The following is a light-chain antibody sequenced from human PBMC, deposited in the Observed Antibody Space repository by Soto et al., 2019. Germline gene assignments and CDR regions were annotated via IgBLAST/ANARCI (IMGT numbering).Light chain of an antibody. Sequence: DIPMTQSPSTLSASVGDRETITCRASQSIINWLGWYQQKPGKAPKLLIYKASSLESGVPSRFSGSGSGTEFTLTISSLQPDDFATYYCQHYNSYSEAFGQGTKVDIK. CDR1: QSIINW. V-gene: IGKV1-5*03. CDR3: QHYNSYSEA. CDR2: KAS. J-gene: IGKJ1*01.